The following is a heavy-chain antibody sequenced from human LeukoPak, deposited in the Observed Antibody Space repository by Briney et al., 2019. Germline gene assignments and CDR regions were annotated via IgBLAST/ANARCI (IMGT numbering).Heavy chain of an antibody. V-gene: IGHV4-39*01. CDR3: ARQFYESRSPHAKYFQQ. D-gene: IGHD3-22*01. CDR2: IYYSGST. Sequence: PSETLSLTCSVSGGSLSSSSNYWGWIRQARGRGLEWIGNIYYSGSTYYSPSLKSRVTISLDTSKNQFSLKLNSVTAADTAVYYCARQFYESRSPHAKYFQQWGQGTLVTVSS. J-gene: IGHJ1*01. CDR1: GGSLSSSSNY.